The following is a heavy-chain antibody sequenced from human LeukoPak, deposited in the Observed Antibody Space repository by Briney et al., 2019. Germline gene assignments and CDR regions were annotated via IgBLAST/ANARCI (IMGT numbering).Heavy chain of an antibody. CDR3: ARVLGWAAFDY. Sequence: SETLSLTCSVSGGSITNYYWSWIRQPPGKGLEWIASIYYSGNTIYNPSLKSRVTMSVDTSKNQFSLKLSSVTATDTAVYYCARVLGWAAFDYWGQGTLVTVSS. D-gene: IGHD2-15*01. CDR2: IYYSGNT. J-gene: IGHJ4*02. V-gene: IGHV4-59*12. CDR1: GGSITNYY.